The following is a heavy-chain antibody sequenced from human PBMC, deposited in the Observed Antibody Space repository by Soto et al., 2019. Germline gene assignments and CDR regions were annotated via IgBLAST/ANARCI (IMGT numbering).Heavy chain of an antibody. Sequence: GGSLRLSCAASGFTFSDYYMSWIRQAPGKGLEWVSYISSSSSYTNYADSVKGRFTISRDNAKNSLYLQMNSLRAEDTAVYYCARDLGHIVVVAGGWFDPWGQGTLVTVSS. D-gene: IGHD2-21*01. CDR2: ISSSSSYT. J-gene: IGHJ5*02. V-gene: IGHV3-11*06. CDR3: ARDLGHIVVVAGGWFDP. CDR1: GFTFSDYY.